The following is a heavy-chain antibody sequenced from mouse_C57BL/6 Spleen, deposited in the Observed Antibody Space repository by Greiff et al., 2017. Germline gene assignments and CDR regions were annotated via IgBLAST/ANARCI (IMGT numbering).Heavy chain of an antibody. D-gene: IGHD1-2*01. V-gene: IGHV1-64*01. J-gene: IGHJ2*01. CDR1: GYTFTSSW. CDR2: IHPNRGST. CDR3: ARAYGLSCGDY. Sequence: QVQLQQPGAELVMPGASVKLSCKASGYTFTSSWMHWVKQRPGQGLAWIGMIHPNRGSTNYNEKFKGKATLTVDKSSSTAYMLLSSLTSVDSAVYYCARAYGLSCGDYWGQGTTLTVSS.